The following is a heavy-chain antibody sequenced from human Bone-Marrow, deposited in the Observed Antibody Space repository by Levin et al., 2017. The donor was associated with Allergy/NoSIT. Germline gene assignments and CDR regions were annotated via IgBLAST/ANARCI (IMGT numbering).Heavy chain of an antibody. D-gene: IGHD3-3*01. V-gene: IGHV4-61*01. CDR3: ARNDFWSGSGAFDF. Sequence: PSETLSLTCTVSGGSVSSGSYYWSWIRQPPGKGLEWIGYFHYGGNTNYNPSLKSRVTISLDTSKNQVSLKLSSVTAADTAVYYCARNDFWSGSGAFDFWGQGTKITVSS. CDR1: GGSVSSGSYY. CDR2: FHYGGNT. J-gene: IGHJ3*01.